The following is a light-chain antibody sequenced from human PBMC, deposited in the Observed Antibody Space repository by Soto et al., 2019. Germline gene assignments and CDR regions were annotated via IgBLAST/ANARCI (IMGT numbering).Light chain of an antibody. J-gene: IGLJ2*01. CDR2: SNN. CDR3: AAWDDSLNGHVV. V-gene: IGLV1-44*01. CDR1: NSNIGKNT. Sequence: SVLTQPPSASGTPGQRLSISCSGSNSNIGKNTVNWYQQLPRTAPKLLIYSNNQRPSGVPERFSGSKSGTSASLAISGLQSEDEADYYCAAWDDSLNGHVVFGGGTKVTVL.